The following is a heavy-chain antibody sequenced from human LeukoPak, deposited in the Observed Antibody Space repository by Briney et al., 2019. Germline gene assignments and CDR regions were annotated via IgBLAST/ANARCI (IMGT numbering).Heavy chain of an antibody. CDR2: IYYSGST. V-gene: IGHV4-39*01. D-gene: IGHD2-2*02. CDR3: ARYAYCSSTSCYTVFDY. J-gene: IGHJ4*02. Sequence: KPSETLSLTCTVSGGSISSSSYYWGWIRQPPGKGLEWIGSIYYSGSTYYNPSLKSRVTISVDTSKNQFSLKLSSVTAADTAVYYCARYAYCSSTSCYTVFDYWGQETLVTVSS. CDR1: GGSISSSSYY.